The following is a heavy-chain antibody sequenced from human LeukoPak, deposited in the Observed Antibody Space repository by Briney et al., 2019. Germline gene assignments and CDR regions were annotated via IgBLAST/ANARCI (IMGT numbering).Heavy chain of an antibody. J-gene: IGHJ4*02. V-gene: IGHV1-69*05. D-gene: IGHD3-22*01. CDR1: GGTFSSYA. Sequence: SVKVPCTASGGTFSSYAISWVRQAPGQGLEWMGGIIPIFGTANYAQKFQGRVTITTDESTSTAYMELSSLRSEDTAVYYCARGGYYDSSAEYYFDYWGQGTLVTVSS. CDR2: IIPIFGTA. CDR3: ARGGYYDSSAEYYFDY.